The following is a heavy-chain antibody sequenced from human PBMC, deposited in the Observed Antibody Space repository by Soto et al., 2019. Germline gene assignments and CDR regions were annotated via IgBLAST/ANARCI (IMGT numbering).Heavy chain of an antibody. CDR3: ARVMYYDILTGYSNYFDY. D-gene: IGHD3-9*01. J-gene: IGHJ4*02. V-gene: IGHV1-18*04. CDR2: ISAYNGNT. Sequence: GASVKVSCKASGHTFTSYGISLVRQAPGQGLEWMGWISAYNGNTNYAQKLQGRVTMTTDTSTSTAYMELRSLRSDDTAVYYCARVMYYDILTGYSNYFDYWGQGTLVTVSS. CDR1: GHTFTSYG.